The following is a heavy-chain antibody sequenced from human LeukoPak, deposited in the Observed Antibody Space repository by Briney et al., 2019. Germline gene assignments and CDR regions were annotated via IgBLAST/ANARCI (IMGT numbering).Heavy chain of an antibody. CDR3: ARLLKGRGGLNDH. CDR1: GGSISNYF. J-gene: IGHJ5*02. CDR2: ISYSGST. D-gene: IGHD1-26*01. V-gene: IGHV4-59*08. Sequence: PSETLSLTCTVSGGSISNYFWSWIRQPPGKGLEWIGYISYSGSTNSNPSLKSRVTISVDMSKNQFSLRLSSVTAADTAVYYCARLLKGRGGLNDHWGQGTLVTVSS.